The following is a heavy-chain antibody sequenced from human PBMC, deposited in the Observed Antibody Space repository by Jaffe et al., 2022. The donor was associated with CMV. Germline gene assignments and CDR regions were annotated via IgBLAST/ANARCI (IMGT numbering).Heavy chain of an antibody. D-gene: IGHD1-26*01. V-gene: IGHV6-1*01. CDR3: ARFIYPKELRTYYYGMDV. J-gene: IGHJ6*02. Sequence: QVQLQQSGPGLVKPSQTLSLTCAISGDSVSSNSAAWNWIRQSPSRGLEWLGRTYYRSKWYNDYAVSVKSRITINPDTSKNQFSLQLNSVTPEDTAVYYCARFIYPKELRTYYYGMDVWGQGTTVTVSS. CDR2: TYYRSKWYN. CDR1: GDSVSSNSAA.